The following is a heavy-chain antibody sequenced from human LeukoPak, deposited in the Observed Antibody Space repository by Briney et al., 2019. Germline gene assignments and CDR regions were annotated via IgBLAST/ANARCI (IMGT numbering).Heavy chain of an antibody. CDR2: IYSGGST. D-gene: IGHD2-2*01. CDR1: GFTVSSNY. V-gene: IGHV3-66*02. Sequence: PGGSLRLSCAASGFTVSSNYMSWVRQAPGKGLEWVSVIYSGGSTYYADSVKGRFTISRDNSENTLYLQMNSLRAEDTAVYYCARHCSSTSCYPLGGQGTLVTVSS. J-gene: IGHJ4*02. CDR3: ARHCSSTSCYPL.